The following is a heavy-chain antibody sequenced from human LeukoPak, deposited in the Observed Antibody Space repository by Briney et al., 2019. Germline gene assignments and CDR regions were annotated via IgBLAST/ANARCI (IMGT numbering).Heavy chain of an antibody. CDR1: GFTFSSYA. CDR2: ISGSGGST. CDR3: AKDQIYSYGFDY. D-gene: IGHD5-18*01. Sequence: GGSLRLSCAGSGFTFSSYAMSWVRQAPGKGMKWVSAISGSGGSTYYADSVKGRFTISRDNSKNTLYLQMNSLRAEDTAVYYCAKDQIYSYGFDYWGQGTLVTVSS. V-gene: IGHV3-23*01. J-gene: IGHJ4*02.